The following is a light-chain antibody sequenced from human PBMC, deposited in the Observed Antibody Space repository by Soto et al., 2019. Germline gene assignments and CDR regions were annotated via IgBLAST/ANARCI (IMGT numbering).Light chain of an antibody. Sequence: QSALTQPASVSGTPGQSITISCTGTSSDVGGYNYVSWYQQHPGKAPKLMIYAVSNRPSGVSNRFSGSKSGTTASLTISGLQAEDEADYSCNSFESRSTVGVVFVGGTTLTVL. CDR1: SSDVGGYNY. V-gene: IGLV2-14*01. CDR2: AVS. J-gene: IGLJ2*01. CDR3: NSFESRSTVGVV.